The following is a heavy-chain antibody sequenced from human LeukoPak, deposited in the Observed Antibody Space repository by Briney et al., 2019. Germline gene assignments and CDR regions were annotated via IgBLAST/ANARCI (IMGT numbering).Heavy chain of an antibody. CDR1: GGSIGSGGYS. D-gene: IGHD2-2*01. CDR2: IYHSGST. J-gene: IGHJ6*04. V-gene: IGHV4-30-2*01. Sequence: SSETLSLTCAVSGGSIGSGGYSWSWIRQPPGKGLEWIGYIYHSGSTYYNPSLKGRVTISVDRSKNQFSLKLSSVTAADTAVYYCARSTSFGVNYYYYGMDVWGKGTTVTVSS. CDR3: ARSTSFGVNYYYYGMDV.